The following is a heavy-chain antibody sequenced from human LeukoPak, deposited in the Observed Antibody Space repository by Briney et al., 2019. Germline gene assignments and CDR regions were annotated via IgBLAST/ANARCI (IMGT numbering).Heavy chain of an antibody. D-gene: IGHD3-9*01. J-gene: IGHJ5*02. Sequence: PSETLSLTCAVYGGSFSGYYWSWIRQPPGKGLEWIGEINHSGSTNYNPSLKSRVTISVDTSKNQFSLKLSSVTAADTAVYYCARGDILTGGGFDPWGQGTLVTVSS. V-gene: IGHV4-34*01. CDR2: INHSGST. CDR3: ARGDILTGGGFDP. CDR1: GGSFSGYY.